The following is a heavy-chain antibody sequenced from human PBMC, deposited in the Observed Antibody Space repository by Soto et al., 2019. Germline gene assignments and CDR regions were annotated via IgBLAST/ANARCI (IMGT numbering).Heavy chain of an antibody. V-gene: IGHV4-59*08. J-gene: IGHJ6*04. Sequence: SAPPSPPRAVYGGSFGGYYWGWIRQPPGMGLEWIGYSNYSGSTNYNPSLKSRVTISVDTSKNQFSLKLSSVTAADTAVYYCARLKLEYYDFSSGYFAVWGKGTTVTVSS. D-gene: IGHD3-3*01. CDR3: ARLKLEYYDFSSGYFAV. CDR2: SNYSGST. CDR1: GGSFGGYY.